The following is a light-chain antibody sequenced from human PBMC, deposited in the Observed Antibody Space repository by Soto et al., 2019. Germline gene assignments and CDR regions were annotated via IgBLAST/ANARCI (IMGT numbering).Light chain of an antibody. J-gene: IGLJ1*01. CDR3: SSYAGSSNV. CDR2: EVN. V-gene: IGLV2-14*02. Sequence: QSALTQPASVSGSPGQSITISCTGPSSDVGSYNLVSWYQQYPGKAPKLMIYEVNKRPSGVPDRFSGSKSGNTASLTVSGLQAEDEADYYCSSYAGSSNVFGTGTKLTVL. CDR1: SSDVGSYNL.